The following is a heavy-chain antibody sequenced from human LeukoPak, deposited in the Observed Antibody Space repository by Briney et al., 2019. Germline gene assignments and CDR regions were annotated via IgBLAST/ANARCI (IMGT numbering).Heavy chain of an antibody. V-gene: IGHV4-59*12. D-gene: IGHD2-2*02. CDR1: GGSISSYY. CDR3: ARVVPAAIWGGYYFDY. CDR2: IYHSGST. Sequence: SETLSLTCTVSGGSISSYYWSWIRQPPGKGLEWIGYIYHSGSTYYNPSLKSRVTISVDRSKNQFSLKLSSVTAADTAVYYCARVVPAAIWGGYYFDYWGQGTLVTVSS. J-gene: IGHJ4*02.